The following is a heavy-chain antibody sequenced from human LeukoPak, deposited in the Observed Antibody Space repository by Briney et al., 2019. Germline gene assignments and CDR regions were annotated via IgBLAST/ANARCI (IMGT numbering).Heavy chain of an antibody. D-gene: IGHD3-22*01. CDR1: GFTFSSYA. J-gene: IGHJ4*02. CDR3: AKVTRGGYYYDSSGTD. V-gene: IGHV3-23*01. CDR2: ISGSGGCT. Sequence: PGGSLRLSCAASGFTFSSYAMSWVRQAPGKGLEWVSAISGSGGCTYYADSVKGRFTISRDNSKNTLYLQMNSLRAEDTAVYYCAKVTRGGYYYDSSGTDWGQGTLVTVSS.